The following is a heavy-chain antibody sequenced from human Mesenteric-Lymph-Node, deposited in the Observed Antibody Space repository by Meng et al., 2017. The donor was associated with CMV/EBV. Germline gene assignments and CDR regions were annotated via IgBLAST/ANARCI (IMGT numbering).Heavy chain of an antibody. D-gene: IGHD6-13*01. CDR1: GYTFTGYY. CDR2: INPNSGGT. J-gene: IGHJ4*02. CDR3: VRGYSSNYYYFDY. Sequence: ASVKVSCKASGYTFTGYYMHWVRQAPGQGLEWMGWINPNSGGTNYAQKFQGRVTMTRDTSISTAYMELSSLRSDDTAVYFCVRGYSSNYYYFDYWGQGTLVTVSS. V-gene: IGHV1-2*02.